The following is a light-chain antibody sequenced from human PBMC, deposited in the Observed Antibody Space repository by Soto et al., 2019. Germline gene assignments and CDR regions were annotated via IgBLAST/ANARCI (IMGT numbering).Light chain of an antibody. Sequence: QSALTQPASVSGSPGQSITISCTGTSSDVGSYNLVSWYQQHPGKAPKLMIYEGSKRPSGVSNRFSGSKSGNTASLTISGLQAEDEADYYCTSYTSISLYVFGTGTKVTVL. CDR2: EGS. J-gene: IGLJ1*01. V-gene: IGLV2-14*02. CDR3: TSYTSISLYV. CDR1: SSDVGSYNL.